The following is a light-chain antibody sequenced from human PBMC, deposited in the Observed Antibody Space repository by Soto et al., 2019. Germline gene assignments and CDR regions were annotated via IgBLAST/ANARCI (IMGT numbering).Light chain of an antibody. J-gene: IGKJ1*01. Sequence: EIVLTQSPGTPSLSPGERATLSCRASQSVSNNYLAWYQQKPGQAPRLLIYGASHRASGIPARFSGSGSGTDFTLTISSLEPEDFAVYYCQERSNWPRTAFGQGTKVDI. CDR3: QERSNWPRTA. CDR1: QSVSNNY. V-gene: IGKV3D-20*02. CDR2: GAS.